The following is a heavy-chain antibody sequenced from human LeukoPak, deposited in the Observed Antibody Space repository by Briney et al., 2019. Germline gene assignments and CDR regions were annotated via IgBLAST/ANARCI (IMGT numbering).Heavy chain of an antibody. CDR1: GYTFTSYA. CDR2: INVGNANT. CDR3: ARVPYYYDNNWFDP. J-gene: IGHJ5*02. Sequence: ASVEASCKASGYTFTSYAIHWVRQAPGQRLEWMGWINVGNANTKYSQKLQGRVTITRDTSASTAYMELSTLRSEDTAVYYCARVPYYYDNNWFDPWGQGTLVTVSS. V-gene: IGHV1-3*01. D-gene: IGHD3-22*01.